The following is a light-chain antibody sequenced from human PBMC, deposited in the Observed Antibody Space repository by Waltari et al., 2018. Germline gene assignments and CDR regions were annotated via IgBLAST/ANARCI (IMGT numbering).Light chain of an antibody. CDR2: EVT. J-gene: IGLJ2*01. CDR3: SSYRANSPVV. Sequence: QSALTQPASVSGSPGQSITISCTGPSRDVGGYNYLFWYQHHPGKAPKLIIYEVTNRPSGLSGRFSGSKSGNTASLTISGLQAEDEADYYCSSYRANSPVVFGGGTKLTVL. CDR1: SRDVGGYNY. V-gene: IGLV2-14*01.